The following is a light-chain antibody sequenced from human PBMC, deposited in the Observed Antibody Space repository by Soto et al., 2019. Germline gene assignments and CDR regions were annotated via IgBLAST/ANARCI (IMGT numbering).Light chain of an antibody. CDR2: KAS. CDR1: QTISSW. Sequence: DIQMTQSPSTLSGSVGDRVTITCRASQTISSWLAWYQQKPGKAPKLLIYKASTLKSGVPSRFSGSGSGTEFTLTISSLQPDDFATYYCQQYNSYPTFGQGTKVEI. V-gene: IGKV1-5*03. J-gene: IGKJ1*01. CDR3: QQYNSYPT.